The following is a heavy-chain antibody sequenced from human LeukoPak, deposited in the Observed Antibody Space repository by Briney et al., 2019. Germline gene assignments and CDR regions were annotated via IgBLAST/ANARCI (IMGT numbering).Heavy chain of an antibody. V-gene: IGHV3-23*01. CDR3: ATLNSGSYDAYFDY. CDR1: GFTFRKYV. J-gene: IGHJ4*02. CDR2: ISGSGSRT. Sequence: GGSLRLSSAASGFTFRKYVMTWVRLAPGKGLECISAISGSGSRTNYDGSVKGRFTISRDNSKNTLYLQMNSLRVEDTAVYYCATLNSGSYDAYFDYWGQGTLVAVSS. D-gene: IGHD1-26*01.